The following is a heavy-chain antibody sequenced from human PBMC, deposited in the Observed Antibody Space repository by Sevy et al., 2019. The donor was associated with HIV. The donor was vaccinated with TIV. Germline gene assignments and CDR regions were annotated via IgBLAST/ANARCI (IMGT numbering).Heavy chain of an antibody. V-gene: IGHV3-33*01. CDR2: IWYDGSNK. D-gene: IGHD2-21*02. CDR3: ARLGDGDLYFDY. CDR1: GFTFSSYG. Sequence: GGSLRLSCAASGFTFSSYGMHWIRQAPGKGLEWVAVIWYDGSNKYYVDSVKGRFTISRDNSKNTLYLQMNSLRAEDTAVYYCARLGDGDLYFDYWGQRTLVTVSS. J-gene: IGHJ4*02.